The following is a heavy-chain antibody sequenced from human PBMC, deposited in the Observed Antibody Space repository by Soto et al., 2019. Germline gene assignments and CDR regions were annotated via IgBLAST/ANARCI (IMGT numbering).Heavy chain of an antibody. J-gene: IGHJ4*02. V-gene: IGHV3-23*01. D-gene: IGHD1-26*01. CDR3: AKGDGRIVPRHFDY. CDR2: ISSGGGSP. Sequence: QLLESGGGLVQPGGSLRLSCAASGFTFSDYAMSWVRQVPGKWLEWVSSISSGGGSPYYADSVKGRFTSSRNNSKNTLFLQMNSLRAEDTAVYYCAKGDGRIVPRHFDYWGQGTLVTVSS. CDR1: GFTFSDYA.